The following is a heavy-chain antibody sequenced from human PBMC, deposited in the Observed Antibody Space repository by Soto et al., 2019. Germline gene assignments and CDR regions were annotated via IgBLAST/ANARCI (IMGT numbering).Heavy chain of an antibody. CDR3: ARDDEYSGNGMDV. Sequence: QVQLVESGGGVVQPGRSLRLSCAASEFTFSNYGMHWVRQAPGKGLEWVAVILNDGSNRYHADSVKDRFTISRDNSKNRLYLQMNSLRAEDTGVYYCARDDEYSGNGMDVWGQGTTVTVS. CDR1: EFTFSNYG. CDR2: ILNDGSNR. J-gene: IGHJ6*02. D-gene: IGHD3-10*01. V-gene: IGHV3-33*01.